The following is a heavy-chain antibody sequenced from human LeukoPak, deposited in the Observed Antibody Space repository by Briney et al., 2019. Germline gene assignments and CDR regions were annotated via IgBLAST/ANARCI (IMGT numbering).Heavy chain of an antibody. J-gene: IGHJ6*03. D-gene: IGHD3-16*01. CDR3: ARVDYGLGDGYYMDV. CDR2: INPNSGGT. CDR1: GGTFSSYA. V-gene: IGHV1-2*02. Sequence: VASVKVSCKASGGTFSSYAISWVRQAPGQGLEWMGWINPNSGGTNYAQKFQGRVTMTRDTSISTAYMELSRLRSDDTAVYYCARVDYGLGDGYYMDVWGKGTTVTVSS.